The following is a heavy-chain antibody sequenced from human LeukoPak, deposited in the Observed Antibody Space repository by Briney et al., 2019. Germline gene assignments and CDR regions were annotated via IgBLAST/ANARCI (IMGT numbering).Heavy chain of an antibody. CDR1: GFTFSSYE. J-gene: IGHJ3*02. CDR2: ISSSGSTI. Sequence: PGGSLRLSCAAPGFTFSSYEMNWVRQAPGKGLEWVSYISSSGSTIYYADSVKGRFTISRDNAKNSLYLQMNSLRAEDTAVYYCAREAPGTFDIWGQGTMVTVSS. CDR3: AREAPGTFDI. D-gene: IGHD6-13*01. V-gene: IGHV3-48*03.